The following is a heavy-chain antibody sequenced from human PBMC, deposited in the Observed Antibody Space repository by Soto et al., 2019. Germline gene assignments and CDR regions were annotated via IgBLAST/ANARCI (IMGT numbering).Heavy chain of an antibody. CDR3: AREAYCGGYCYPDY. J-gene: IGHJ4*02. D-gene: IGHD2-21*01. Sequence: QVQLVQSGAEVKKPGASVKVSCKASGYTFTSYGISWVRQAPGQGLEWMGWISAYNGNTNYAQKLQGRVTMTTDTSTGTAYLELRRLRSDDTAVYFWAREAYCGGYCYPDYWGQGTLVTVSS. V-gene: IGHV1-18*01. CDR2: ISAYNGNT. CDR1: GYTFTSYG.